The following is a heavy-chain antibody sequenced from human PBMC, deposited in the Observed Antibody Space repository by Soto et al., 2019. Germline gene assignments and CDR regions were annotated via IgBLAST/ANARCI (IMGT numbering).Heavy chain of an antibody. J-gene: IGHJ5*02. V-gene: IGHV1-46*01. CDR2: INPHGGST. D-gene: IGHD3-3*01. Sequence: ASVKVSCKAPGDTFTSYYLNWVRQAPGQGLEWMGVINPHGGSTKYAQKFQGRITMTRDTSRSTVYMELSSLRSDNTAIYYCARSSGGNFGIIIEGSNWFDPWGQGTLVTVSS. CDR3: ARSSGGNFGIIIEGSNWFDP. CDR1: GDTFTSYY.